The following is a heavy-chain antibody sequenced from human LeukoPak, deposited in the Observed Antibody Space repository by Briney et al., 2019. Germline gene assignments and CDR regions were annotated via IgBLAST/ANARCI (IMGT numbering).Heavy chain of an antibody. D-gene: IGHD3-22*01. CDR2: ISSSSTTI. CDR3: ARDRYYDSSGYYYSLFDY. Sequence: GGSLRLSCAAPGFTFSSYSMNWVRQAPGKGLEWVSYISSSSTTIYYADSVKGRFTISRDNAKNSLYLQMNSLRDEDTAVYYCARDRYYDSSGYYYSLFDYWGQGTLVTVSS. J-gene: IGHJ4*02. V-gene: IGHV3-48*02. CDR1: GFTFSSYS.